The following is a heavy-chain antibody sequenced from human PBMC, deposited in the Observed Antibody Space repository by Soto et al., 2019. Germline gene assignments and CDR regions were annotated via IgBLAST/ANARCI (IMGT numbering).Heavy chain of an antibody. J-gene: IGHJ6*03. CDR2: INHSGST. D-gene: IGHD3-10*01. Sequence: SETLSLTCAVYGGSFSGYYWSWIRQPPGKGLEWIGEINHSGSTNYNPSLKSRVTISVDTSKNQFSLKLSSVTAADTGVYYCARTRIFGSAPLPKLHYYMVVWGKGTTVTLSS. V-gene: IGHV4-34*01. CDR3: ARTRIFGSAPLPKLHYYMVV. CDR1: GGSFSGYY.